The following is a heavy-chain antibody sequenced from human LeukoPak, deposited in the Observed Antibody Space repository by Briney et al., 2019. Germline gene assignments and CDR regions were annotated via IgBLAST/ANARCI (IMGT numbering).Heavy chain of an antibody. J-gene: IGHJ6*02. D-gene: IGHD5-12*01. CDR2: MNPNSGNT. V-gene: IGHV1-8*01. CDR1: GYTFTSYD. CDR3: ARGGGYSGYLYYYGMDV. Sequence: ASVKVSCKASGYTFTSYDINWARQATGQGLEWMGWMNPNSGNTGYAQKFQGRVTMTRNTSISTAYMELSSLRAEDTAVYYCARGGGYSGYLYYYGMDVWGQGTTVTVSS.